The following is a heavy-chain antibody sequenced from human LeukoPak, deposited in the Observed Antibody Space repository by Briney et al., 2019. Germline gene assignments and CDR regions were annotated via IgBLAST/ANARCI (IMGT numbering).Heavy chain of an antibody. CDR2: INPSGGST. CDR1: GYTFTSYY. Sequence: ASVKVSCKASGYTFTSYYMHWVRRAPGQGLEWMGIINPSGGSTSYAQKFQGRVTMTRDTSTSTVYMELSSLRSEDTAVYYCARVRDYCSSTSCNYYYGMDVWGQGTTVTVSS. D-gene: IGHD2-2*01. J-gene: IGHJ6*02. CDR3: ARVRDYCSSTSCNYYYGMDV. V-gene: IGHV1-46*01.